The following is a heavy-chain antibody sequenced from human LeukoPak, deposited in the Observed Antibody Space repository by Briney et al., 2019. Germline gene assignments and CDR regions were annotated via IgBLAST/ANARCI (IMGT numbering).Heavy chain of an antibody. CDR3: ARDRGSGPLNFDY. CDR2: INPNSGGT. D-gene: IGHD6-19*01. V-gene: IGHV1-2*02. CDR1: GYTFTGYY. Sequence: ASVTVSCKASGYTFTGYYMHWVRQAPGQGLEWMGWINPNSGGTNYAQKFQGRVTMTRDTSISTAYMELSRLRSDDTAVYYCARDRGSGPLNFDYWGQGTLVTVSS. J-gene: IGHJ4*02.